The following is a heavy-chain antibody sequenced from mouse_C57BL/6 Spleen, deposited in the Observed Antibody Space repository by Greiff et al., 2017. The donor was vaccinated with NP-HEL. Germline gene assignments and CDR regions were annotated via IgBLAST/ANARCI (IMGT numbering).Heavy chain of an antibody. Sequence: VQLQQPGAELVMPGASVKLSCKASGYTFTSYWMHWVKQRPGHGLEWIGEIVPSDSYTNYNQKFKGKSTLTVDKSSSTAYMQLSSLTSEDSAVYYCAREGDYWGQGTTLTVSS. CDR1: GYTFTSYW. CDR2: IVPSDSYT. CDR3: AREGDY. J-gene: IGHJ2*01. V-gene: IGHV1-69*01.